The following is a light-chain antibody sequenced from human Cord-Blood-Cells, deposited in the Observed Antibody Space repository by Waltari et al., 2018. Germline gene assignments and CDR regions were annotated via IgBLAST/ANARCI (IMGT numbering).Light chain of an antibody. CDR3: SSYTSSSHAV. V-gene: IGLV2-14*01. Sequence: QSALTQPASVSGSPGQSITIPCTATSSAAGRSNYFPWYQQHPGKAPKLMIYDVSNRPSGVSNRFSGSKSGNTASLTISGLQAEDEADYYCSSYTSSSHAVFGGGTQLTVL. CDR2: DVS. CDR1: SSAAGRSNY. J-gene: IGLJ7*01.